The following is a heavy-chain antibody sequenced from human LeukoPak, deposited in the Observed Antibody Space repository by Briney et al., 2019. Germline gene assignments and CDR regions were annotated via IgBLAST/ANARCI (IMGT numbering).Heavy chain of an antibody. J-gene: IGHJ5*02. CDR2: ISSSSSYI. CDR1: GFTFSSYS. V-gene: IGHV3-21*01. Sequence: GGSLRLSCAASGFTFSSYSMNWVRQAPGKGLEWVSSISSSSSYIYYADSVKGRFTISRDNAKNSLYLQMNSLRAEDTAVYYCARDSVDTLTQWYNWFDRWGQGTLVTVSS. D-gene: IGHD5-18*01. CDR3: ARDSVDTLTQWYNWFDR.